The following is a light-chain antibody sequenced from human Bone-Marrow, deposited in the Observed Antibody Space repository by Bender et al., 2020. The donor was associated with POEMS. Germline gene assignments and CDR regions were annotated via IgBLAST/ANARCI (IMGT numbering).Light chain of an antibody. J-gene: IGLJ2*01. Sequence: QSVLTQPPSVSGAPGQRVTISCTGSSSNTGSGYDINWYQHLPGTAPKVLISKNNQRPSWIPERFSGSNSGNTATLTISRVEAEDEADYYCQVWETSTDRPVFGGGTKLTVL. V-gene: IGLV1-40*01. CDR3: QVWETSTDRPV. CDR1: SSNTGSGYD. CDR2: KNN.